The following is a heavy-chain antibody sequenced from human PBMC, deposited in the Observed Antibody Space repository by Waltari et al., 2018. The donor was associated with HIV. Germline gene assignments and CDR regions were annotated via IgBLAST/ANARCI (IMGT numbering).Heavy chain of an antibody. Sequence: EVQLVESGGGLVQPGGSLRLSCGAPGFTFSRYWMHWVRQAPGKGLVWVSRIESDGASTNYADSVKGRVTISRDNAKNTLSLQMNSLSVEDTAVYYCVRAGRSSDGFDVWGQGTMVTVSS. CDR1: GFTFSRYW. J-gene: IGHJ3*01. V-gene: IGHV3-74*01. CDR2: IESDGAST. CDR3: VRAGRSSDGFDV. D-gene: IGHD6-6*01.